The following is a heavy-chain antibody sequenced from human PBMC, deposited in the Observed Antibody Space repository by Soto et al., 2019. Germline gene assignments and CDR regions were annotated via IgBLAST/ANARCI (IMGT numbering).Heavy chain of an antibody. D-gene: IGHD3-22*01. CDR2: ISYDGSNK. CDR3: AKELSGYDSSGYYYPLDY. V-gene: IGHV3-30*18. Sequence: GGSLRLSCAASGFTFSSYGMHWVRQAPGKGLEWVAVISYDGSNKYYADSVKGRFTISRDNSKNTLYLQMNSLRAEDTAVYYCAKELSGYDSSGYYYPLDYWGQGTLVTVSS. J-gene: IGHJ4*02. CDR1: GFTFSSYG.